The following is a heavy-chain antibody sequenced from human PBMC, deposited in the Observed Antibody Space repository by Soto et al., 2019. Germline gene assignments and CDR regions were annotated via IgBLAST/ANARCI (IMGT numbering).Heavy chain of an antibody. J-gene: IGHJ4*02. CDR2: IYYSGST. CDR1: GGSISSYY. Sequence: SETLSLTCTVSGGSISSYYWSWIRQPPGKGLEWIGYIYYSGSTNYNPSLKSRVTISVDTSKNQFSLKLSSVTAADTAVYYCARHLRAGVRGVISYYFDYWGQGTLDTVSS. CDR3: ARHLRAGVRGVISYYFDY. D-gene: IGHD3-10*01. V-gene: IGHV4-59*08.